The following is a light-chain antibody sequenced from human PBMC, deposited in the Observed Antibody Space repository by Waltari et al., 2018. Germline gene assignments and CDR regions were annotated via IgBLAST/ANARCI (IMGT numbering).Light chain of an antibody. J-gene: IGLJ6*01. V-gene: IGLV2-14*01. CDR1: SSDVGGYNF. Sequence: QSAPTQPPSVSGSPGQSVTISCTGTSSDVGGYNFVSWYQQSPGKAPQLIIYGVTNRPSGVSDRFSGSKSGNTASLTISGLQAEDEADYYCCSFTTSNTDVFGSGTKLTVL. CDR2: GVT. CDR3: CSFTTSNTDV.